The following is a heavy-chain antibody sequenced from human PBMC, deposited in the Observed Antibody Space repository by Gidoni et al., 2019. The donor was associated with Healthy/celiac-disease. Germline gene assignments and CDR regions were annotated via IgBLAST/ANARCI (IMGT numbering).Heavy chain of an antibody. J-gene: IGHJ4*02. V-gene: IGHV1-3*01. D-gene: IGHD6-6*01. CDR3: ARDPYSSSSLFDY. CDR2: INAGNGNT. Sequence: QVQLVQSGAEVKKTGASVKVSCKTSGYTFTSYAMHWVRQAPGQRLEWMGWINAGNGNTKSSRESQGRVTITRDTTASTAYMELRSLRSEDTAVYYCARDPYSSSSLFDYWGQGTLVTVSS. CDR1: GYTFTSYA.